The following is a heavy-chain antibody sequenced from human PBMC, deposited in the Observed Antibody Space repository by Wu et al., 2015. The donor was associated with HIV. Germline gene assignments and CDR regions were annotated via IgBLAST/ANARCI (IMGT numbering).Heavy chain of an antibody. Sequence: QVQLVQSGAEVKKPGASVNISCKASGYAFSSYYIYWVRQAPGQGLEWMGIINPSSAYATYAQKFQGRITMTGDTSTSTVYMELISLSSEDTAVYYCTTGGESDIPPTYYMDVWGKGTTVTVSS. CDR1: GYAFSSYY. D-gene: IGHD2-21*01. CDR2: INPSSAYA. V-gene: IGHV1-46*03. CDR3: TTGGESDIPPTYYMDV. J-gene: IGHJ6*03.